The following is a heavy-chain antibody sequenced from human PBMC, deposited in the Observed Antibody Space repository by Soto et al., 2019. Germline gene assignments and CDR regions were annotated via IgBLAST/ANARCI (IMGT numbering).Heavy chain of an antibody. D-gene: IGHD5-18*01. V-gene: IGHV3-9*01. CDR1: GFTFDDYA. CDR3: AKEIAAMDTTVDY. CDR2: ISWNSGSI. Sequence: EVQLVESGGGLVQPGRSLRLSCAASGFTFDDYAMHWVRQAPGKGLEGVSGISWNSGSIGYADSVKGRFTISRDNAKNSLYLQMNSLRAEDTALYYCAKEIAAMDTTVDYWGQGTLVTVSS. J-gene: IGHJ4*02.